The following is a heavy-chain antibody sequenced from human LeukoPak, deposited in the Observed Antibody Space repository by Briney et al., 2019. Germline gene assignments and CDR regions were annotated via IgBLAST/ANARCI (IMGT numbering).Heavy chain of an antibody. J-gene: IGHJ4*02. D-gene: IGHD3-22*01. CDR2: ISSSSSYI. CDR1: GFTFSSYS. Sequence: GGSLRLSCAASGFTFSSYSMDWVRQAPGKGLEWVSSISSSSSYIYYADSVKGRFTISRDNAKNSLYLQMNSLRAEDTAVYYCARLRRDYYDSSGYDTFDYWGQGTLVTVSS. V-gene: IGHV3-21*01. CDR3: ARLRRDYYDSSGYDTFDY.